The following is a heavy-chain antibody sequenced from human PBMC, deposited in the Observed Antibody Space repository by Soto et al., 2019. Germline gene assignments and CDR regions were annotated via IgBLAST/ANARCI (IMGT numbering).Heavy chain of an antibody. CDR2: ISYDGSNK. CDR1: GFTFSSYG. CDR3: ARARYFDWLPPNYYYYGMDV. D-gene: IGHD3-9*01. J-gene: IGHJ6*02. V-gene: IGHV3-30*03. Sequence: GGSLRLSCAASGFTFSSYGMHWVRQAPGKGLEWVAVISYDGSNKYYADSVKGRFTISRDNSKNTLYLQMNSLRAEDTAVYYCARARYFDWLPPNYYYYGMDVWGQGTTVTVSS.